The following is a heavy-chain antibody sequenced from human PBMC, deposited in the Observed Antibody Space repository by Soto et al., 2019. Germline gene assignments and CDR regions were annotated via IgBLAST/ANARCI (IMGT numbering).Heavy chain of an antibody. Sequence: EVQLVESGGGLVQPGGSLKLSCAASGFTFSGSAMHWVRQASGKGLEWVGRIRSKANSYATAYAASVTGRFTISRDDSKHTAYLQMNSLKTEDTAVYYCTSAGNEAQDYYYYYYMDVWGKGTTVTVSS. D-gene: IGHD1-1*01. CDR3: TSAGNEAQDYYYYYYMDV. CDR1: GFTFSGSA. J-gene: IGHJ6*03. V-gene: IGHV3-73*01. CDR2: IRSKANSYAT.